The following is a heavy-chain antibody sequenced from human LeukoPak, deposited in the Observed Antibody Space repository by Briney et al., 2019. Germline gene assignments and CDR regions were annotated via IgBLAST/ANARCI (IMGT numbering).Heavy chain of an antibody. D-gene: IGHD3-22*01. CDR3: ARDYYDSSGYSRFDP. Sequence: GASVKVSCKASGCTFTGYYMHWVRQAPGQGLEWMGWINPNSGGTDYAQKFQGRVTMTRDTSISTAYMEVSRLRSDDTAVYYCARDYYDSSGYSRFDPWGQGTLVTVSS. J-gene: IGHJ5*02. V-gene: IGHV1-2*02. CDR2: INPNSGGT. CDR1: GCTFTGYY.